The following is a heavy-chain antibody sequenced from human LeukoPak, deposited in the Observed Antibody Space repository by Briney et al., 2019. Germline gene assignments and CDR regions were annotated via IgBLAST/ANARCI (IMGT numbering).Heavy chain of an antibody. D-gene: IGHD3-9*01. CDR3: VRQNYGILTGYNVNYFDS. CDR1: GYTFTSYW. J-gene: IGHJ4*02. Sequence: GESLKISCKGSGYTFTSYWIGWVRQMPGKGLEWMGIIYPGDSETKYSPSFLGQVTISADKSISTASLHWSSLKASDTAMYYCVRQNYGILTGYNVNYFDSWGQGTLVTVSS. V-gene: IGHV5-51*01. CDR2: IYPGDSET.